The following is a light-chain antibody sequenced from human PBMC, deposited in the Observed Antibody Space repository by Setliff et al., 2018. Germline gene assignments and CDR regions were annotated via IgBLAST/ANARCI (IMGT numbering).Light chain of an antibody. CDR3: CSYAGSYTSLYV. CDR2: DVS. CDR1: SSDVGGYNY. Sequence: QSALTQPASVSGSPGQSITISCTGTSSDVGGYNYVSWYQQHPGKAPKLMIYDVSKRPSGVPDRFSGSKSGSTASLTISGLQAEDEADYYCCSYAGSYTSLYVFGTGTKVTVL. J-gene: IGLJ1*01. V-gene: IGLV2-11*01.